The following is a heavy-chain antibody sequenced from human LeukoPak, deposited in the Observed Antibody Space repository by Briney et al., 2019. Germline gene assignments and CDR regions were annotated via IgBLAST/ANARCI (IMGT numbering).Heavy chain of an antibody. CDR1: GFTFSRYG. J-gene: IGHJ4*02. D-gene: IGHD1-26*01. V-gene: IGHV3-33*06. Sequence: PGGSLRLSCAASGFTFSRYGMHWVRQAPGKWLEWVAVIWHDGSYEYYADSVKGRFTISRDSSKNTLYLQMNSLRAEDTAVYYCAKDGVGATSLDCWGQGTLVTVSS. CDR3: AKDGVGATSLDC. CDR2: IWHDGSYE.